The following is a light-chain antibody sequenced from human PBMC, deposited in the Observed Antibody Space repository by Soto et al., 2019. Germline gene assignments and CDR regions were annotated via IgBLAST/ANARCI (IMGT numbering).Light chain of an antibody. CDR1: QRVLNSSNNKNY. Sequence: IVIPQHQDSLPVSLGEGPPTNCKSSQRVLNSSNNKNYLPCYQQKPGQPPKLLIYWASTRESGVPDRFSGSGSGTDFTLTISSLQAEDVAVYYCQQYYSTLPITFGQGTQLEIK. V-gene: IGKV4-1*01. J-gene: IGKJ5*01. CDR3: QQYYSTLPIT. CDR2: WAS.